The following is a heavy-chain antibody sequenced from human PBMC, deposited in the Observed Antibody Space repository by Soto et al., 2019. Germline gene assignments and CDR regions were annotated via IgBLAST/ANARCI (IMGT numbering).Heavy chain of an antibody. D-gene: IGHD1-26*01. Sequence: QVQLVQSGAEVKKPGASVKVSCKASGYTFTPHGINWVRQVPGQGLEWMGWVRGGNGHTYYAQSFQGRVTMTTDTSTKTAYMELSCLRSDDTVVYDCARYLGDCRSGTDYREWFDSWGQGTLVTVSS. CDR1: GYTFTPHG. CDR3: ARYLGDCRSGTDYREWFDS. V-gene: IGHV1-18*01. CDR2: VRGGNGHT. J-gene: IGHJ5*01.